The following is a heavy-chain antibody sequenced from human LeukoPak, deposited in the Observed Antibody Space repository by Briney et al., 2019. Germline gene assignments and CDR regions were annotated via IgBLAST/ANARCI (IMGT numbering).Heavy chain of an antibody. Sequence: GGSLRLSCVASGFTFSSSWMTWVRQAPGKGLQWVSVIYTGGTTFYADSVKGRFTISRDNSKNTLYLQMNTLRAEDTAVYYCARDRRGVGAFDIWGQGTMVTVSS. D-gene: IGHD2-8*01. V-gene: IGHV3-53*01. J-gene: IGHJ3*02. CDR2: IYTGGTT. CDR1: GFTFSSSW. CDR3: ARDRRGVGAFDI.